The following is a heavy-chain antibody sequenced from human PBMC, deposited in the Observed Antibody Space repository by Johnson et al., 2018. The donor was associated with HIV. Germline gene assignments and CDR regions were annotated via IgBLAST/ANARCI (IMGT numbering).Heavy chain of an antibody. J-gene: IGHJ3*02. V-gene: IGHV3-30*02. CDR2: IRYDGSNK. CDR3: AKGEVYCGGDCLDAFDI. Sequence: VQLVESGGGVVQPGGSLRLSCAASGFTFSSYGMHWVRQAPGKGLECVAFIRYDGSNKYYADSVKGRFTISRDNSKNTLYLQMNSLRAEDTAGDYCAKGEVYCGGDCLDAFDIWGHGTVVTFSS. CDR1: GFTFSSYG. D-gene: IGHD2-21*01.